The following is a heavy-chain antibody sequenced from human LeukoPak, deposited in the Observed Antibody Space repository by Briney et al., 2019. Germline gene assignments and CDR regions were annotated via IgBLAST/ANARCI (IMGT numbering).Heavy chain of an antibody. V-gene: IGHV3-23*01. J-gene: IGHJ4*02. CDR3: AKINSGSYTDY. CDR2: ISSSGGGT. D-gene: IGHD1-26*01. Sequence: GGSLRLSCAASGFTFSNYAMSWVRQAPGKGLEWVSSISSSGGGTYYADSVKGRFTISRDNSKNTLSLQMNSLRAEDTAVYYCAKINSGSYTDYWGQGTLVTVSS. CDR1: GFTFSNYA.